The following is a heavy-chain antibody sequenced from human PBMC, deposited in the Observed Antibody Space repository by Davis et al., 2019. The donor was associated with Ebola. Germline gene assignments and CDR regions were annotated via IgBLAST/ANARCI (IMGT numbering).Heavy chain of an antibody. J-gene: IGHJ3*02. CDR3: ARVPRITIFDI. Sequence: PSETLSLTCTVSGGSISSGSYYWSWIRQPAGKGLEWIGHIYTSGSTNYNPSLKSRVTISVDTSKNQFSLKLSSVTAADTAVYYCARVPRITIFDIWGQGTMVTVSS. D-gene: IGHD3-3*01. CDR1: GGSISSGSYY. CDR2: IYTSGST. V-gene: IGHV4-61*09.